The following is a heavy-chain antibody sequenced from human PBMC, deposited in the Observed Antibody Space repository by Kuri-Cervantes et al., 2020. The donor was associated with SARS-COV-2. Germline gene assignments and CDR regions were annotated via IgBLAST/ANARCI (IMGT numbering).Heavy chain of an antibody. D-gene: IGHD2-21*01. CDR1: GFTLTKYT. CDR3: ARVAGEGPIYYYYMDV. J-gene: IGHJ6*03. CDR2: MSGSGSYI. V-gene: IGHV3-21*01. Sequence: GESLKISCVASGFTLTKYTMNWVRQAPGKALQWISSMSGSGSYIYHADSLRGRFTISRDDAKNSLYLQIDSLRAEDTAVYFCARVAGEGPIYYYYMDVWGKGTTVTVSS.